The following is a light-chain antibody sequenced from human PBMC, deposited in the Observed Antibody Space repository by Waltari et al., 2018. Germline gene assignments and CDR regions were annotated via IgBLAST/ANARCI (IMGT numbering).Light chain of an antibody. V-gene: IGLV3-21*02. CDR2: DDS. CDR1: NIGSKS. Sequence: SYVLTQPPSVSVAPGQTATITCGGDNIGSKSVHWYQKKPGQAPVLVMFDDSERPSGIPERLSGSNSDNTATLSINRVEAGDEADYYCQVWDSSSDHWLFGGGTELTVL. CDR3: QVWDSSSDHWL. J-gene: IGLJ3*02.